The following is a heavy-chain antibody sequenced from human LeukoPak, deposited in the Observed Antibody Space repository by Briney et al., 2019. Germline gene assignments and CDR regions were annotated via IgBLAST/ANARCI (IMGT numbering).Heavy chain of an antibody. CDR2: IWYDGSNK. V-gene: IGHV3-33*01. Sequence: PGRSLRLSCAASGFTFSSYGMHWVRQAPGKGLEWVAVIWYDGSNKYYADSVKGRFTISRDNYKNTLYLQINSLRAEDTAVYYCARESVLLWFGEVERGYYFDYWGQGTLVTVSS. CDR3: ARESVLLWFGEVERGYYFDY. D-gene: IGHD3-10*01. J-gene: IGHJ4*02. CDR1: GFTFSSYG.